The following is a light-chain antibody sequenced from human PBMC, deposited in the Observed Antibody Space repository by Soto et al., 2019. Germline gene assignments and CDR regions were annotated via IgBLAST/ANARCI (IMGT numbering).Light chain of an antibody. CDR1: QSVLYSSNNKNY. J-gene: IGKJ1*01. Sequence: DIVMTQSPDSLAVSLGERATINCKSSQSVLYSSNNKNYLAWYQQKPGQPPKLLIYWASTRESGVPDRFSGSGSVTDFTLTISSLQAEDVAVDYCQQYYDAPQNFGQGTKVEIK. CDR2: WAS. V-gene: IGKV4-1*01. CDR3: QQYYDAPQN.